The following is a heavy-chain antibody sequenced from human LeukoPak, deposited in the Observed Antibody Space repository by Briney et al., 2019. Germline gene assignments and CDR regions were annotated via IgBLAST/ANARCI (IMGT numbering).Heavy chain of an antibody. Sequence: PSETLSLTCTVSGGSISSYYWSWIRQPPGKGLEWIGYIYYSGSTNYNPSLKSRVTISVDTSKNQFSLKLSSVTAADTAVYYCARRTRDGSGYSGYYYYMDVWGKGTTVAISS. CDR1: GGSISSYY. CDR3: ARRTRDGSGYSGYYYYMDV. J-gene: IGHJ6*03. V-gene: IGHV4-59*01. CDR2: IYYSGST. D-gene: IGHD3-3*01.